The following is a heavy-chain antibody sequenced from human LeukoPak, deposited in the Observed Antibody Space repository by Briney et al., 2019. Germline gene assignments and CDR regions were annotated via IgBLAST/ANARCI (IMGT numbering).Heavy chain of an antibody. D-gene: IGHD2-21*01. CDR3: AKDPDGLWS. V-gene: IGHV3-23*01. CDR1: GFIFSTFA. J-gene: IGHJ5*02. CDR2: IGASGSAK. Sequence: GGSLRLSCAASGFIFSTFAMHWVRQAPGKGLEWVSSIGASGSAKYYSDSVRGRFLVSRDNSKDTLYLQVNSLTAEDTAVYYCAKDPDGLWSWGQGTLVAVSS.